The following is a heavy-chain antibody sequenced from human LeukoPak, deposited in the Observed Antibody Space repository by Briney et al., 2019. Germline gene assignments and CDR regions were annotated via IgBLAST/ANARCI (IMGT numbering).Heavy chain of an antibody. J-gene: IGHJ4*02. CDR3: ARPGNMGYCSSTSCYDLDY. Sequence: ASVKVSCKASGYTFTSYAMNWVRRAPGQGLEWMGWINTNTGNPTYAQGFTGRFVFSLDTSVSTAYLQISSLKAEDTAVYYCARPGNMGYCSSTSCYDLDYWGQGTLVTVSS. CDR2: INTNTGNP. D-gene: IGHD2-2*01. V-gene: IGHV7-4-1*02. CDR1: GYTFTSYA.